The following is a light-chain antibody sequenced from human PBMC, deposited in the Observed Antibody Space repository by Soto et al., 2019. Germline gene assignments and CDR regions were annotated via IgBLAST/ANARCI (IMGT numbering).Light chain of an antibody. CDR1: QSVSNY. CDR3: QHYETSPQRLT. V-gene: IGKV3-20*01. CDR2: GAS. Sequence: EKLMTQSPSTLSVSPGEGATLSCRASQSVSNYLAWYQQRPGQAPRLLIYGASTRAPAIPDRLSGSGSGTDFTLSISRLEPDDFVVYYGQHYETSPQRLTFGGGTKVDIK. J-gene: IGKJ4*01.